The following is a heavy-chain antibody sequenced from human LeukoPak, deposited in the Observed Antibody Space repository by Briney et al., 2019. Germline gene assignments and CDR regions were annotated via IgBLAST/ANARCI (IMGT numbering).Heavy chain of an antibody. CDR2: ISYDGSNK. CDR3: ANGSSRSSRHSESSFDY. D-gene: IGHD6-6*01. V-gene: IGHV3-30*18. Sequence: GGSLRLSCAASGFTFSNYGMHWVRQAPGKGLEWVAVISYDGSNKYYADSVKGRFTISRDNSKNTLYLQMNSLRAEDTAVYYCANGSSRSSRHSESSFDYWGQGTLVTVSS. CDR1: GFTFSNYG. J-gene: IGHJ4*02.